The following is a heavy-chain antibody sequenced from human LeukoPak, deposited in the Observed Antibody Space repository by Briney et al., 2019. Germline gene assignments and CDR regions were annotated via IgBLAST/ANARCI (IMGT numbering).Heavy chain of an antibody. Sequence: SGPTLVKPTQTLTLTCTFSGFSISTSGVGVGWIRQPPGKALEWLALIYWNDDKRYSPSLKSRLTITKDTSKNQVVLTMTNMDPVDTATYYCAHQGGYDILTGYYFDYWGQGTLVTVSS. V-gene: IGHV2-5*01. CDR2: IYWNDDK. CDR3: AHQGGYDILTGYYFDY. J-gene: IGHJ4*02. CDR1: GFSISTSGVG. D-gene: IGHD3-9*01.